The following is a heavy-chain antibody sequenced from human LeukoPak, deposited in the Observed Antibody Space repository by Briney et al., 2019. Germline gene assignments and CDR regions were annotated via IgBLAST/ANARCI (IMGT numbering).Heavy chain of an antibody. D-gene: IGHD2/OR15-2a*01. Sequence: GASVTVSCKASGYTFTSYGISWVRQAPGQGLEWMGWISAYNGNTNYAQKLQGRVTMTTDTSTSTAYMELRSLRSDDTAVYYCARTPGDLYDYLKADEAFDIWGQGTMVTVSS. CDR1: GYTFTSYG. CDR2: ISAYNGNT. J-gene: IGHJ3*02. V-gene: IGHV1-18*01. CDR3: ARTPGDLYDYLKADEAFDI.